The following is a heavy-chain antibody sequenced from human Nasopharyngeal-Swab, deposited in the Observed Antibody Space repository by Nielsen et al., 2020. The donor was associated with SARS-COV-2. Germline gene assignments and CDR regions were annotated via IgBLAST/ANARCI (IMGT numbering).Heavy chain of an antibody. J-gene: IGHJ4*02. Sequence: WIRQPPGKGLEWVSAISGSGGSTYYADSVKGRFTISRDNSKNTLYLQMNSLRAEDTAVYYCARNPGAFFGYWGQGTLVTVSS. CDR3: ARNPGAFFGY. CDR2: ISGSGGST. D-gene: IGHD1-26*01. V-gene: IGHV3-23*01.